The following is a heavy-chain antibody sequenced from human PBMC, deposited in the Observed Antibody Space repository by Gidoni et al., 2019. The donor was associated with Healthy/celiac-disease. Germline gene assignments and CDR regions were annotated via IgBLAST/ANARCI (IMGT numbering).Heavy chain of an antibody. J-gene: IGHJ4*02. V-gene: IGHV3-23*01. D-gene: IGHD3-3*01. CDR3: ANHPLHYDFWSGPPFDY. CDR2: ISGSGGST. Sequence: EVQLLESGGGLVQPGGSLRLSCAASGFTFSSYAMSWVRQAPGKGLEWVSAISGSGGSTYYADSVKGRFTISRDNSKNTLYLQMNSLRAEDTAVYYCANHPLHYDFWSGPPFDYWGQGTLVTVSS. CDR1: GFTFSSYA.